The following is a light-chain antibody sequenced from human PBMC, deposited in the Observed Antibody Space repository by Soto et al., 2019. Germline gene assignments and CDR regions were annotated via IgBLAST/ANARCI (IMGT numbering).Light chain of an antibody. CDR2: DAS. J-gene: IGKJ1*01. V-gene: IGKV3-11*01. Sequence: EIVLTQSPATLSLSPGERATLSCRASQSVSSYLAWYQQKPGQAPRLLIYDASNRATGIPARFSGSGSGTDFTLTISSLELEDFAVYYCQRRSNWPQTFGQGTKV. CDR3: QRRSNWPQT. CDR1: QSVSSY.